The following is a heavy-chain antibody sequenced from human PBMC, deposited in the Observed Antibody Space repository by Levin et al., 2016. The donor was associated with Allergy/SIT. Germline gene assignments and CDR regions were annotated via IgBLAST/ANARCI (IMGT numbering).Heavy chain of an antibody. D-gene: IGHD4-17*01. CDR3: AKAAQDYGDYFDY. CDR2: ISYDGSNK. J-gene: IGHJ4*02. V-gene: IGHV3-30*18. Sequence: VRQAPGKGLEWVAVISYDGSNKYYADSVKGRFTISRDNSKNTLYLQMNSLRPEDTAVYYCAKAAQDYGDYFDYWGQGTLVTVSS.